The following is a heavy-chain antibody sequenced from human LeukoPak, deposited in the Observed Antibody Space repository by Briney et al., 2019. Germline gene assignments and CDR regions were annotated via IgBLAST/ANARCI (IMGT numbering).Heavy chain of an antibody. CDR2: IYYSGST. V-gene: IGHV4-30-4*01. J-gene: IGHJ4*02. D-gene: IGHD2-21*02. CDR3: ARVTRWAGLDF. CDR1: GGSISSGDKY. Sequence: SETPSLTCNVSGGSISSGDKYWSWIRQPPGKGLEWIGYIYYSGSTYYNPSLKSRLTISVDTSENQFSLHLTSVTAADTAVYFCARVTRWAGLDFWGQGTLVTVSS.